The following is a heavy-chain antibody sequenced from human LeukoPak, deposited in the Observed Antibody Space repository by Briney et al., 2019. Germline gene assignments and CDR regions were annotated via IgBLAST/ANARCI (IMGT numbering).Heavy chain of an antibody. J-gene: IGHJ4*02. CDR2: INHSGST. Sequence: PSETLSLTCAVYGGSFSDYYWSWIRQPPGKGLEWIGEINHSGSTNYNPSLKSRVTISVDTSKNQFSLKLSSVTAADTAVYYCAKSAMVYYFDYWGQGTLVTVSS. CDR3: AKSAMVYYFDY. V-gene: IGHV4-34*01. CDR1: GGSFSDYY. D-gene: IGHD5-18*01.